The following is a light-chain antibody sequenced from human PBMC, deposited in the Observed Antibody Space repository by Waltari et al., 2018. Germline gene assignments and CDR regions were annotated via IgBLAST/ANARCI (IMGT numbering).Light chain of an antibody. CDR2: GNN. V-gene: IGLV1-40*01. CDR3: QSFDNMLSGGVV. CDR1: PSNIGAGPD. J-gene: IGLJ2*01. Sequence: QSVLTQPPSVSGTPGQRVTIPCSGSPSNIGAGPDVHWYPPLPGTAPKLLIYGNNNRPSGVPDRFSGSKSGTSASLAITGLQADDEADYFCQSFDNMLSGGVVFGGGTKLAVL.